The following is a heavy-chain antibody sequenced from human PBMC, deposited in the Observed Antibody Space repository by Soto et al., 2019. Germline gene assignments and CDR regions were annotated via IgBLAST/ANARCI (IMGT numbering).Heavy chain of an antibody. V-gene: IGHV4-30-2*03. D-gene: IGHD3-22*01. CDR2: IYYSGGT. Sequence: PSETLSLTCAVSGGSISSGGYSWSWIRQPPGKGLEWIGYIYYSGGTSYTPSLKSRVVISVDTSKNQLSLQLTSVTAADTAVYYCARATTFYDSVGYYYNWGQGTLVTVSS. J-gene: IGHJ4*02. CDR1: GGSISSGGYS. CDR3: ARATTFYDSVGYYYN.